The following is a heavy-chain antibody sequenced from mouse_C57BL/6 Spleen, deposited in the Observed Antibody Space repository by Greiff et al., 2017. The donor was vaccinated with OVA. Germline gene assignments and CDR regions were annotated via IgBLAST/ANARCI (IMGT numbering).Heavy chain of an antibody. Sequence: QVQLQQSGPGLVQPSQSLSITCTVSGFSLTSYGVHWVRQSPGKGLEWLGVIWRGGSTDYNAAFMSRLSITKDNSKSQVFFKMNSLRADDTAIYYCAKNGYSTFRGAMDYWGQGTSVTVSS. J-gene: IGHJ4*01. CDR2: IWRGGST. D-gene: IGHD2-5*01. CDR1: GFSLTSYG. CDR3: AKNGYSTFRGAMDY. V-gene: IGHV2-5*01.